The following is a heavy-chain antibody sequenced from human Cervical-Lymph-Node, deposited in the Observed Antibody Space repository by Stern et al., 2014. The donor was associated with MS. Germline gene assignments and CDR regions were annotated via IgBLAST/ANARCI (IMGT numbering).Heavy chain of an antibody. CDR1: GFTFSNYA. CDR3: ARDRARSMVAAGTVDF. J-gene: IGHJ4*02. CDR2: ISDNGGST. Sequence: EVQLVESGGGLVQPGGSLRLSCAASGFTFSNYAMNWVLQAPGQGLEWVSPISDNGGSTYYADSVRGRFTISRDNSKNTLYLQMHNLRTEDTAVYYCARDRARSMVAAGTVDFWGQGTLVTVSS. D-gene: IGHD6-19*01. V-gene: IGHV3-23*04.